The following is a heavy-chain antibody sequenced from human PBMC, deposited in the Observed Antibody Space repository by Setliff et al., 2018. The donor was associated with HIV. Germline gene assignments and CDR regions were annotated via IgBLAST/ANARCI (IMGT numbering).Heavy chain of an antibody. J-gene: IGHJ4*02. V-gene: IGHV4-34*01. CDR1: GGSFSDYY. D-gene: IGHD3-16*01. CDR2: INDRGNT. CDR3: ARARGGTGPDY. Sequence: PSETLSLTCTVSGGSFSDYYWTWIRQPPNEGLEWIGEINDRGNTNYMPSLRSRVTISVDTSKNQFSLKLTSVTAADSAVYYCARARGGTGPDYWGQGTLVTVSS.